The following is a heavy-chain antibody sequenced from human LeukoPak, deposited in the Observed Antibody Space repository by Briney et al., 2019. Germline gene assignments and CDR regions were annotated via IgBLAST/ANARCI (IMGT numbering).Heavy chain of an antibody. D-gene: IGHD1-26*01. V-gene: IGHV4-59*01. Sequence: SETLSLTCTVSGGSISSYFWSWIRQPPGKGPEWIGYFYYSGSTNYNPSPKSRVTISGDTSKNQFSLKLSSVTAADTAVYYCARYPIGNYFDYWGQGTLVIVSS. CDR2: FYYSGST. J-gene: IGHJ4*02. CDR3: ARYPIGNYFDY. CDR1: GGSISSYF.